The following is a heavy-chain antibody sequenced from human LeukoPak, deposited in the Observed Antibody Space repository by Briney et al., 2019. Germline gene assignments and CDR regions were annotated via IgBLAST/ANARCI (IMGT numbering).Heavy chain of an antibody. Sequence: AASVKISCKASGYTFTSYGISWVRQAPGQGLEWMGWISAYNGNTNYAQKLQGRVTMTTDTSTSTAYMELRSLRSDDTAVYYCARKYYYDSELDYWGQGTLVTVSS. J-gene: IGHJ4*02. CDR3: ARKYYYDSELDY. CDR1: GYTFTSYG. CDR2: ISAYNGNT. V-gene: IGHV1-18*01. D-gene: IGHD3-22*01.